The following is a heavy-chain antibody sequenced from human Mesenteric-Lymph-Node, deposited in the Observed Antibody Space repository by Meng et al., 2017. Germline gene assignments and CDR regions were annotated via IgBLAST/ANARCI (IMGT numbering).Heavy chain of an antibody. CDR1: GYTFTTYY. Sequence: QVQLVQSGAEVKKPGASVKVYCKASGYTFTTYYMHWVRQAPGQGLEWMGIINPSSGGTTYAQKFRGRVTMTRDTSTSTVYMELSSLRSDDTAVYFCARDGCRTATCSAGGNWFDPWGQGTLVTVSS. CDR3: ARDGCRTATCSAGGNWFDP. V-gene: IGHV1-46*03. D-gene: IGHD2-2*01. CDR2: INPSSGGT. J-gene: IGHJ5*02.